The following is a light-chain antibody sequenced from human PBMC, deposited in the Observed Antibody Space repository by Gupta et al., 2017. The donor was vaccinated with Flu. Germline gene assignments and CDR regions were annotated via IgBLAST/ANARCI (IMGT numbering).Light chain of an antibody. V-gene: IGLV2-14*02. Sequence: QPALTQPASVSGPPGQSITISCTGTSSDIGSYDLVSWYQQHPGKAPRLIISEVNNRPSGVSDRFSGSRSGNTASLTISGLQSEDEADYYCSSYTRRGTPMIFGGGTKLTVL. J-gene: IGLJ2*01. CDR3: SSYTRRGTPMI. CDR2: EVN. CDR1: SSDIGSYDL.